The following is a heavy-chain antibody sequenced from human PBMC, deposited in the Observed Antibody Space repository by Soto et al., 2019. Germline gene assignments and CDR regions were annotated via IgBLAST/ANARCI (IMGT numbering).Heavy chain of an antibody. V-gene: IGHV1-18*01. D-gene: IGHD3-10*01. Sequence: QVQLVQSGAEVKKPGASVKVSCKASGYTFTSYGISWVRQAPGQGLEWMGWISAYNGNTNYAQKIQGRVTMTTDTYTSTAYMELRSLRSDDTAVYYCARRLGLLWFGELTIGMDVWGQGTTVTVSS. J-gene: IGHJ6*02. CDR2: ISAYNGNT. CDR1: GYTFTSYG. CDR3: ARRLGLLWFGELTIGMDV.